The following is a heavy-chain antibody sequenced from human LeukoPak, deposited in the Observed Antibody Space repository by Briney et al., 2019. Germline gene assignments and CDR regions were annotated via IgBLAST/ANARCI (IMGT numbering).Heavy chain of an antibody. Sequence: SETLSLTCTVSGGSISSSSYYWDWIRQPPGKGLEWIGSIYYSGSTYYNPSLKSRVTISVDTSKNQFSLKLSSVTAADTAVYYCARRHSEPRYYFDYWGQGTLVTVSS. D-gene: IGHD1-14*01. CDR1: GGSISSSSYY. CDR3: ARRHSEPRYYFDY. V-gene: IGHV4-39*01. J-gene: IGHJ4*02. CDR2: IYYSGST.